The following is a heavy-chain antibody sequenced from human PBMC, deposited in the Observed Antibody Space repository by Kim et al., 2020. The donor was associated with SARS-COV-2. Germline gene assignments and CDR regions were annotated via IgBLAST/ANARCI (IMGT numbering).Heavy chain of an antibody. CDR2: DGNNR. Sequence: DGNNRYCVDSVKGRFTISRDNAENSLHLQMNSLRVEDTALYYCARGALGWGQGTLVTVSS. J-gene: IGHJ4*02. D-gene: IGHD3-16*01. V-gene: IGHV3-7*01. CDR3: ARGALG.